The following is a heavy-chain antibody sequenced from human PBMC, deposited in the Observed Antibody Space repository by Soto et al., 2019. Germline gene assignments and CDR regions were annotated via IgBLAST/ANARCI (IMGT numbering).Heavy chain of an antibody. D-gene: IGHD3-10*01. Sequence: SATLSLTCPGAGGSVRSGSYYWSWNRQPHGQVLEWIAYMSYSGTTNYNLSLKSRVTISVDTSKNQFSLKLSSVTAADTAVYYCARQATYYYVSGGYQHHGYYYYGMDFWGQGTTVTVSS. V-gene: IGHV4-61*01. J-gene: IGHJ6*02. CDR1: GGSVRSGSYY. CDR2: MSYSGTT. CDR3: ARQATYYYVSGGYQHHGYYYYGMDF.